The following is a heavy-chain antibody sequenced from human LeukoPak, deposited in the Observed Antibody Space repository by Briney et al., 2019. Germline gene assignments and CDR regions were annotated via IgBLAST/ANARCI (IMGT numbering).Heavy chain of an antibody. CDR3: ARERAYGVATIFDY. J-gene: IGHJ4*02. D-gene: IGHD5-12*01. CDR1: GGSISSYY. CDR2: IYYSGST. V-gene: IGHV4-59*01. Sequence: SETLSLTCTVSGGSISSYYWSWIRQPPGKGLEWIGYIYYSGSTNYNPSLKSRVTISVDTSKNQFSLKLSSVTAADTAVYYCARERAYGVATIFDYWGQGTLVTVSS.